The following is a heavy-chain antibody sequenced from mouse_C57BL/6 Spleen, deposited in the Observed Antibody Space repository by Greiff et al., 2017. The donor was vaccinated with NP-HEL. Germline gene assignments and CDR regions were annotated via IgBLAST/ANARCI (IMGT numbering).Heavy chain of an antibody. V-gene: IGHV1-63*01. CDR3: ARRGLYFDY. CDR2: IYPGGGYT. J-gene: IGHJ2*01. Sequence: VQGVESGAELVRPGTSVKMSCKASGYTFTNYWIGWAKQRPGHGLEWIGDIYPGGGYTNYNEKFKGKATLTADKSSSTAYMQFSSLTSEDSAIYYCARRGLYFDYWGQGTTLTVSS. CDR1: GYTFTNYW.